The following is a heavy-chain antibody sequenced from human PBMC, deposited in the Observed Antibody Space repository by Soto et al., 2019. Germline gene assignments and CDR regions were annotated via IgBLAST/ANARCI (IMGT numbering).Heavy chain of an antibody. D-gene: IGHD6-13*01. V-gene: IGHV3-23*01. CDR2: ISGDGGNT. CDR1: GFTFRNYA. J-gene: IGHJ4*02. CDR3: AKDQYGSSSWPPDFDF. Sequence: EVQLLESGGGLVQPGGSLRLSCAASGFTFRNYAMSWVRQAPGKGLEWVSAISGDGGNTYYADSVKGRFTISRDNSKNTLYLQLNSLRAEDTASYYCAKDQYGSSSWPPDFDFWGQGTLVTVSP.